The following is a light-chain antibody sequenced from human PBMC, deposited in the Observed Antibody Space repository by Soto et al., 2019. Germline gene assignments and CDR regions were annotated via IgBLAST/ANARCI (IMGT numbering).Light chain of an antibody. CDR1: QSVSSN. CDR3: QQYNNWPPIT. V-gene: IGKV3-15*01. J-gene: IGKJ5*01. CDR2: GAS. Sequence: IVMTQSPATLSVCPWERATLSCRASQSVSSNLAWYQQKPGQAPRLLIYGASTRATGIPARFSGSGSGTEFTLTISSLEPEDFAVYYCQQYNNWPPITFGQGTRLEIK.